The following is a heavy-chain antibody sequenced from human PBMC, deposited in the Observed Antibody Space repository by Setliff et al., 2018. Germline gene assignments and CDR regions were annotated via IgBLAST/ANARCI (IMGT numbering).Heavy chain of an antibody. V-gene: IGHV3-30*03. D-gene: IGHD4-17*01. J-gene: IGHJ5*02. Sequence: GGSLRLSCAASGFTLRNSGMHWVRQAPGRGLEWVTFISYDGFKIYYADSVKGRFSISRDNSRNTLYLQMNSLRAEDTASYFCSRDPNGDYVGAFDPWGQGILVTVSS. CDR3: SRDPNGDYVGAFDP. CDR1: GFTLRNSG. CDR2: ISYDGFKI.